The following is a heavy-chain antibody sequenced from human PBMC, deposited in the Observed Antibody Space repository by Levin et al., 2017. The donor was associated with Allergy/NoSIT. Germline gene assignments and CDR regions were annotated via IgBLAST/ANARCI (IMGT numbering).Heavy chain of an antibody. CDR3: ARTSYSGSFRVGYFDF. CDR1: GFTFDDYG. J-gene: IGHJ4*01. Sequence: GGSLRLSCAASGFTFDDYGMTWVRQAPGKGLEWVSIINWNGGTTGYADSVKGRFTISRDNAKNSLYLQVNSLRAEDTALYYCARTSYSGSFRVGYFDFWGHGTLVTVSS. D-gene: IGHD3-10*01. V-gene: IGHV3-20*04. CDR2: INWNGGTT.